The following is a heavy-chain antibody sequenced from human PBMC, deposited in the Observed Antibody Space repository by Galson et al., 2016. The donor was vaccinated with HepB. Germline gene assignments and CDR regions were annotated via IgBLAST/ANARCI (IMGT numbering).Heavy chain of an antibody. J-gene: IGHJ4*02. V-gene: IGHV2-5*02. D-gene: IGHD6-19*01. CDR3: AHRTAVAGFNY. CDR2: IYWDDDK. CDR1: GFSLSTSGVG. Sequence: PALVKPTQTLTLTCTFSGFSLSTSGVGVGWIRQPPGKALEWLALIYWDDDKRYSPSLKSRLTITKDTSKNQVVLTRTSMDPVDTATYYCAHRTAVAGFNYWGQGTLVTVSS.